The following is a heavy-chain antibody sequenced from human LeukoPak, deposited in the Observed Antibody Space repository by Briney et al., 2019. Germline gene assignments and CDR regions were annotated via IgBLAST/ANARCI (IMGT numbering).Heavy chain of an antibody. CDR1: GGSISSHY. J-gene: IGHJ4*02. V-gene: IGHV4-4*07. CDR2: IHTSGIT. CDR3: ARDLGSNYVYFDY. D-gene: IGHD1-26*01. Sequence: SETLSLTCTDSGGSISSHYWSWIRQPAGKGLEYIGRIHTSGITNYNPSLKSRVTMSGDTSKNQFSLKLSSVTAADTAVYYCARDLGSNYVYFDYWGQGSLVTVSS.